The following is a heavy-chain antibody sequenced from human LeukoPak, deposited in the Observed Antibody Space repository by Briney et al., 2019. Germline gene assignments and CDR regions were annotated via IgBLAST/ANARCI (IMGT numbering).Heavy chain of an antibody. CDR1: GGSFSGYY. V-gene: IGHV4-34*01. Sequence: PSETLSLTCAVYGGSFSGYYWSWIRQPPGKGLEWIGEINHSGSTNYNPSFKSRDTISVDTSKNQFSLKLSSVTAADTAVYYCAREGDYSNYRRTSTLDYWGQGTLVTVSS. CDR3: AREGDYSNYRRTSTLDY. CDR2: INHSGST. D-gene: IGHD4-11*01. J-gene: IGHJ4*02.